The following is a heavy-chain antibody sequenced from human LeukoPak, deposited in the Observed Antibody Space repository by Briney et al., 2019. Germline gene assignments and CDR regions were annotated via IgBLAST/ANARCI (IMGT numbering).Heavy chain of an antibody. CDR1: GGTFSSYA. CDR3: ARGYDFWSGYFDY. Sequence: SVTVSCKASGGTFSSYAVSWVRQAPGQGLEWMGGIIPMFGTAKYAQKFQGRVTITTDESTSTAYMELSSLRSEDTAVYYCARGYDFWSGYFDYWGQGTLVTVSS. D-gene: IGHD3-3*01. V-gene: IGHV1-69*05. CDR2: IIPMFGTA. J-gene: IGHJ4*02.